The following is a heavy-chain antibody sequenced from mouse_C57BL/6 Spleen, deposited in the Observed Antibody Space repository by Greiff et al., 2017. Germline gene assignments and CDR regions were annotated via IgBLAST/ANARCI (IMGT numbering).Heavy chain of an antibody. V-gene: IGHV1-64*01. D-gene: IGHD5-1*01. CDR2: IHPNSGST. CDR1: GYTFTSYW. CDR3: ARREYPLAMDY. J-gene: IGHJ4*01. Sequence: QVQLQQPGAELVKPGASVKLSCKASGYTFTSYWMHWVKQRPGQGLEWIGMIHPNSGSTNYNEKFKSKATLTVDNSSSTAYMQLLSLTSEDSAVYYSARREYPLAMDYWGQGTSVTVSS.